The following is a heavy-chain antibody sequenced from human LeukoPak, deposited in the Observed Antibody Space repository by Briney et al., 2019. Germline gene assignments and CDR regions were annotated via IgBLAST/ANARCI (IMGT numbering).Heavy chain of an antibody. J-gene: IGHJ4*02. CDR3: ARRGFSPYGVYGIDY. D-gene: IGHD4-17*01. CDR1: GGSISDGGYY. CDR2: IYYSGTT. V-gene: IGHV4-31*03. Sequence: PSQTLSLTCSVSGGSISDGGYYWSWIRQHPGKGLEWIGYIYYSGTTKYSPSLKSRVTISSDTSKNQFSLKLNSVTAADTAVYYCARRGFSPYGVYGIDYWGQGTLVTVSS.